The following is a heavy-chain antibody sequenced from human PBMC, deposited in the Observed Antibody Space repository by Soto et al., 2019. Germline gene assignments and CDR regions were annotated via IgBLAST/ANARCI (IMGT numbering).Heavy chain of an antibody. CDR3: ARDGSGSYYTGEYYFDY. Sequence: KPSETLSLTCAVSGYSISSGYYWGWIRQPPGKGLEWIGSIYHSGSTYYNPSLKSRVTISVDTSKNQFSLKLSSVTAADTAVYYCARDGSGSYYTGEYYFDYWGQGTLVTVSS. CDR2: IYHSGST. J-gene: IGHJ4*02. D-gene: IGHD3-10*01. CDR1: GYSISSGYY. V-gene: IGHV4-38-2*02.